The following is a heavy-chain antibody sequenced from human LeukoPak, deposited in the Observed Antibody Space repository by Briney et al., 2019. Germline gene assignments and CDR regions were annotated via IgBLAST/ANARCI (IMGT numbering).Heavy chain of an antibody. V-gene: IGHV4-59*01. CDR1: GGSISTYY. CDR3: ASGGAGIAAAP. J-gene: IGHJ3*01. Sequence: SETLSLTCTDSGGSISTYYWSWIRQPPGEGLEWIGYIYYSGSTNYHPSLKSRVTMSVDTSKNQFSLKLTSVTAADTAVYYCASGGAGIAAAPWGQGTMVTVSS. CDR2: IYYSGST. D-gene: IGHD6-13*01.